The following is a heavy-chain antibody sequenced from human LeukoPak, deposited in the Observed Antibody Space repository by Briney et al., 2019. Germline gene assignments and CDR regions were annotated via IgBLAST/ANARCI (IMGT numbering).Heavy chain of an antibody. Sequence: SETLSLTCTVSGGSISSYYWSWIRQPPGKGLEWIGYIYYSGSTNYNPSLKSQVTISVDTSKNQFSLKLSSVTAADTAVYYCARGGLEWLTPYYYYMDVWGKGTTVTVSS. D-gene: IGHD3-3*01. J-gene: IGHJ6*03. V-gene: IGHV4-59*01. CDR1: GGSISSYY. CDR2: IYYSGST. CDR3: ARGGLEWLTPYYYYMDV.